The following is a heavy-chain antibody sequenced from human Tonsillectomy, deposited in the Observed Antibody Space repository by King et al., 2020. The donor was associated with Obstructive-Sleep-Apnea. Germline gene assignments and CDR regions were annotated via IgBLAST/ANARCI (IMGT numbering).Heavy chain of an antibody. CDR1: GDTFSSSA. CDR2: IIPIVGRA. Sequence: VQLVESGAEVQKPGSSVRVSCKTSGDTFSSSAFSWVRQAPGQGLEWMGRIIPIVGRADYAQKFQGRVTFTADKSTSIVYMDLSSLRSEDTAVYFCASLFCSGGSCFQHYVMDVWDQGTTVTVSS. J-gene: IGHJ6*02. CDR3: ASLFCSGGSCFQHYVMDV. D-gene: IGHD2-15*01. V-gene: IGHV1-69*09.